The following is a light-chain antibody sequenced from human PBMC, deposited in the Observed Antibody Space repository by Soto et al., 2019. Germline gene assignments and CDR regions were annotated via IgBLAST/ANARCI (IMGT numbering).Light chain of an antibody. Sequence: VLTQSPDTMSLSPGERATLSCRTSQNVYNNYLAWYQQRPGQVPRLLISGVFNRATGIPDRFSGSGSGTDFTLTISGLEPEDSAVYYCQHYDGSPRTFGQGTNLEIK. CDR1: QNVYNNY. J-gene: IGKJ2*01. V-gene: IGKV3-20*01. CDR2: GVF. CDR3: QHYDGSPRT.